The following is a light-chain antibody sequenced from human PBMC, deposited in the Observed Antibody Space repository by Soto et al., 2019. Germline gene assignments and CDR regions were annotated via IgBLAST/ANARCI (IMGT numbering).Light chain of an antibody. Sequence: EIVLTQSPGTLSLSPGERATLSCRASQSVINNYLAWYQQKPGQAPRLLIYGASSRATAIPDRFSGSGSGTDFTLTISRLDPEDFAVYYCQQYGTSPRTFXQGTKVDIK. J-gene: IGKJ1*01. CDR3: QQYGTSPRT. CDR1: QSVINNY. CDR2: GAS. V-gene: IGKV3-20*01.